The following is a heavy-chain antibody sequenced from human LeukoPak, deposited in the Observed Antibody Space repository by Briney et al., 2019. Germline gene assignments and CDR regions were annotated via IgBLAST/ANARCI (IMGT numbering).Heavy chain of an antibody. CDR1: GSIFTSYW. Sequence: GASLQISCKCSGSIFTSYWIGWVRQLPAKGLEWMGIIYSGDSDTRYSPSFQGQVTISADKSISTASLQWSSLKASDTAMYYCARGYGGYLRYFDYWGQGTLVTVSS. CDR2: IYSGDSDT. V-gene: IGHV5-51*01. CDR3: ARGYGGYLRYFDY. D-gene: IGHD5-12*01. J-gene: IGHJ4*02.